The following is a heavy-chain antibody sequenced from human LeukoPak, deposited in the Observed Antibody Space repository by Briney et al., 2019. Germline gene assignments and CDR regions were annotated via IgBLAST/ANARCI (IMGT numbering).Heavy chain of an antibody. Sequence: QPGGSLRLSCASSGFTFSSYWMHWVRQAPGGGLVWVSRINTDGSSTNYAVSVKGRFTISRDNAQNTLYLQMNSVRAEDTAVYYCARDLMGAPVYWGQGTLVTVSS. CDR1: GFTFSSYW. V-gene: IGHV3-74*01. D-gene: IGHD1-26*01. CDR3: ARDLMGAPVY. J-gene: IGHJ4*02. CDR2: INTDGSST.